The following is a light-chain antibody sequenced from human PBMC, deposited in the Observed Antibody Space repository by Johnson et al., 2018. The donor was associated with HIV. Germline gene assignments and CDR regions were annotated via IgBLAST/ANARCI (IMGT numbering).Light chain of an antibody. Sequence: QSLLTQPPSVSAAPGQKVTISCSGSSSNIGNNYVSWYQQLPGTAPKLLIYENNKRPSGIPDRFSGSKSGTSATLGITGLQTGDEADYYCGTWDSSLSAAFYVFGTGTTITVL. CDR1: SSNIGNNY. J-gene: IGLJ1*01. CDR2: ENN. V-gene: IGLV1-51*02. CDR3: GTWDSSLSAAFYV.